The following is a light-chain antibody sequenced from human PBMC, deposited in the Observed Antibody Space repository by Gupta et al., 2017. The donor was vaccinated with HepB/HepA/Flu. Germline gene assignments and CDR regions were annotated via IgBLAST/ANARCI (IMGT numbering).Light chain of an antibody. Sequence: HSVLTQPPSASGTPGQRVTISCSGGGANIGSNFVYWYQQLPGTAPKLLISRDNQRPSGVPDRCSGSKSATSASLATSGLRSEDEADDYCAAWDDSLRRLFGGGTKLTVL. CDR2: RDN. CDR1: GANIGSNF. V-gene: IGLV1-47*01. J-gene: IGLJ2*01. CDR3: AAWDDSLRRL.